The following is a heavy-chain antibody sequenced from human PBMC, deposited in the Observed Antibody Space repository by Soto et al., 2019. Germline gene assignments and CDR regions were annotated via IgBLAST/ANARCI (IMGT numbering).Heavy chain of an antibody. J-gene: IGHJ4*02. V-gene: IGHV3-23*01. CDR1: GFTFSSYA. D-gene: IGHD3-9*01. CDR3: ACHYDILTGCFDD. CDR2: ISGSGGST. Sequence: GGSLRLSCAASGFTFSSYAMSWVRQAPGKGLEWVSAISGSGGSTYYADSVKGRFTISRDNSKNTLYLQMNSLRAEDTAVYYCACHYDILTGCFDDWGQGTLVTVSS.